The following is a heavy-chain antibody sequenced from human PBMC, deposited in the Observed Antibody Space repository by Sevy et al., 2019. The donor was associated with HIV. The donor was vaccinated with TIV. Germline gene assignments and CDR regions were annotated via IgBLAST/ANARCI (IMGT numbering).Heavy chain of an antibody. V-gene: IGHV4-38-2*01. CDR2: IHYTGTT. Sequence: SETLSLTCVVSGYSISSGYWWDWFRRPPGKGLEWIGAIHYTGTTQYTPSLNRRVTVSADTSKNQFSLRLSSMTAADTAVYYCASHDCGREDYWGQGTLVTVSS. J-gene: IGHJ4*02. CDR3: ASHDCGREDY. CDR1: GYSISSGYW. D-gene: IGHD2-21*02.